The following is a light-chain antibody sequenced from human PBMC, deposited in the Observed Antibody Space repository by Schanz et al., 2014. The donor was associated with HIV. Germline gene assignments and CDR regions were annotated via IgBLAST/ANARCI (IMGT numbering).Light chain of an antibody. Sequence: EIVLTQSPATLSLSPGERATLSCRASQSVGTNLAWYQQKPGQTPSLLIYGASTRATDIPARFGGSGSGTEFALTISSLQSEDFAVYYCQQYVNWPRTFGQGTKVQI. CDR3: QQYVNWPRT. CDR2: GAS. V-gene: IGKV3-15*01. CDR1: QSVGTN. J-gene: IGKJ1*01.